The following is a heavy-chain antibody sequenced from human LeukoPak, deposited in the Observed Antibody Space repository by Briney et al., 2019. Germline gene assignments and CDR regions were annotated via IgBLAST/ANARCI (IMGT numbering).Heavy chain of an antibody. Sequence: GESLRISCNGSGYNFTSYWIGWVRPMPGKGLEGMGIIYPVDSDTRYSPSFQGQVTISADKSISTAYLQWSSLKASDTALYYCARRGWTNEGGYWGQGTLVTVSS. V-gene: IGHV5-51*01. CDR1: GYNFTSYW. D-gene: IGHD1/OR15-1a*01. J-gene: IGHJ4*02. CDR3: ARRGWTNEGGY. CDR2: IYPVDSDT.